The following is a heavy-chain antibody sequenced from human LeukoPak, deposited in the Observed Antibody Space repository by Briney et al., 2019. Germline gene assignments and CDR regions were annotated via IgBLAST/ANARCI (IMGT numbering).Heavy chain of an antibody. CDR3: AKKTAKGEGAFDI. CDR2: IKQDGSEK. Sequence: GGSLRLSCAASGFTFSSYWMSWVRQAPGKGLEWVVNIKQDGSEKYYVDSVKGRFTISRDNAKNSLYLQMNSLRAEDTAVYYCAKKTAKGEGAFDIWGQGTMVTVSS. V-gene: IGHV3-7*03. D-gene: IGHD3-16*01. J-gene: IGHJ3*02. CDR1: GFTFSSYW.